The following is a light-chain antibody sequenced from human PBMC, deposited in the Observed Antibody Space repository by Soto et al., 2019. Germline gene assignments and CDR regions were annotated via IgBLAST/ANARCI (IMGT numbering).Light chain of an antibody. CDR2: EVI. V-gene: IGLV2-14*01. Sequence: QSALTQPASVSGSPGQSITISCTGTSSDIGAYKYVSWYQQHPGRAPKLMIYEVIHRPSGVSSRFSGSKSGKTASLSISGLQADDEADYYCSSDTSSRTLVFGGGTKLTVL. CDR1: SSDIGAYKY. CDR3: SSDTSSRTLV. J-gene: IGLJ2*01.